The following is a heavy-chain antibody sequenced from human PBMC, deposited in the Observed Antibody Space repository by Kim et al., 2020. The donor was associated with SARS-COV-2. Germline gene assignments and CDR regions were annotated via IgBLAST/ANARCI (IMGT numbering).Heavy chain of an antibody. CDR1: GGTFSSYA. CDR3: ARSTMGGGWFDP. D-gene: IGHD3-16*01. J-gene: IGHJ5*02. CDR2: IIPILGIA. V-gene: IGHV1-69*04. Sequence: SVKVSCKASGGTFSSYAISWVRQAPGQGLEWMGRIIPILGIANYAQKFQGRVTITADKSTSTAYMELSSLRSEDTAVYYCARSTMGGGWFDPWGQGTLVTVSS.